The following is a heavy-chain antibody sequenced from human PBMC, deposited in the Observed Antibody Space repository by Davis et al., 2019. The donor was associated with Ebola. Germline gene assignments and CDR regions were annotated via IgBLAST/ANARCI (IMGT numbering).Heavy chain of an antibody. Sequence: AASVKVSCKASGYTFRNSAISWVRQAPGQGLEWMGWISAYNGNTNYAQILQGRVTMTTDTSTGTAYMELRSLRSDDTAVYYCAASTSSPLVNDYWGQGTLVTVSS. CDR3: AASTSSPLVNDY. CDR2: ISAYNGNT. D-gene: IGHD6-13*01. J-gene: IGHJ4*02. CDR1: GYTFRNSA. V-gene: IGHV1-18*01.